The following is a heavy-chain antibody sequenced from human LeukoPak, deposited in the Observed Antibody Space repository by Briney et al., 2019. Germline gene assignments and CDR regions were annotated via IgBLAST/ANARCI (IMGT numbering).Heavy chain of an antibody. Sequence: SETLSLTCTVSGGSISSYYWSWIRQPPGKGLEWIGYIYYSGSINYNPSLKSRVTISVDTSKNQFSLKLSSVTAADTAVYYCARDRWDNSGYYSLDYWGQGTLVTVSS. D-gene: IGHD3-22*01. V-gene: IGHV4-59*01. CDR3: ARDRWDNSGYYSLDY. CDR1: GGSISSYY. CDR2: IYYSGSI. J-gene: IGHJ4*02.